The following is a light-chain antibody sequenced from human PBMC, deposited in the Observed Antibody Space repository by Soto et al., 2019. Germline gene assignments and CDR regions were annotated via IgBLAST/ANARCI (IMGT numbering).Light chain of an antibody. J-gene: IGKJ3*01. V-gene: IGKV3-20*01. CDR1: QSVSSSY. CDR2: GES. CDR3: QHYGRSPGLFT. Sequence: EIVLTQSPGTLSLSPGERATLSCRASQSVSSSYLAWYQQKPGQAPMLLVYGESSRATGIPDRFSGSGSGTDFTLTISRLEPEDFAVYYCQHYGRSPGLFTFGPGTKVDI.